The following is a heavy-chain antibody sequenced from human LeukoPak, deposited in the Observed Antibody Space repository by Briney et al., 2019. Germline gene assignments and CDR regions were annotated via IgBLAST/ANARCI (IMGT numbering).Heavy chain of an antibody. J-gene: IGHJ4*02. CDR2: ISSHKTYI. V-gene: IGHV3-21*01. Sequence: GGSLRLSCAASGFTFSSYSMNWVRQAPGKGLEWVSYISSHKTYIYYADSVKDRFTISRDNAKSSLYLQMNSLRAEDSAVYYCAGIGVAGQFDYWGQGTLVTVSS. CDR1: GFTFSSYS. D-gene: IGHD6-19*01. CDR3: AGIGVAGQFDY.